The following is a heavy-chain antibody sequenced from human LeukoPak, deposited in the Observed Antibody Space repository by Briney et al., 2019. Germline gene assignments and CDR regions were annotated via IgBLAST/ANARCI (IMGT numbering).Heavy chain of an antibody. CDR3: AKDMRAVSFQIEY. CDR2: ISHDGRLK. CDR1: GFSFSSHG. Sequence: GGSLRLSCEVSGFSFSSHGIHWVRQTPGKGLEWVAVISHDGRLKYYGDAVKGRFTISRDDSKNTVHLQMNSLRTEDTAVYYCAKDMRAVSFQIEYWGQGTSVTVSS. J-gene: IGHJ4*02. D-gene: IGHD2-2*01. V-gene: IGHV3-30*18.